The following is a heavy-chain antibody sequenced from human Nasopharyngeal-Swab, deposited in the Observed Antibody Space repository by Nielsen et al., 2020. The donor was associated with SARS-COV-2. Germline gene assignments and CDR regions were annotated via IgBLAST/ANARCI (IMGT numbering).Heavy chain of an antibody. CDR2: ISPSGDST. J-gene: IGHJ6*03. Sequence: VRQAPGKGLQWVSSISPSGDSTYNADSVKGRFTLLRDTSVNTLYLQMNSLRAEDTAVYYCAKGRGSYYYYMDVWGKGTTVTVSS. CDR3: AKGRGSYYYYMDV. D-gene: IGHD3-10*01. V-gene: IGHV3-23*01.